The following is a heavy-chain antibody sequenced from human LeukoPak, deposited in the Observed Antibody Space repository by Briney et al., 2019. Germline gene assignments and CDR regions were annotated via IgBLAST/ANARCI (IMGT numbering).Heavy chain of an antibody. Sequence: GGSLRLSCAASGFTFSSYAMHWVRQAPGKGLEWVSLISWDGGSTYYADSVKGRFTISRDNSKNSLYLQMNSLRVEDTALYYCARGAPRGSQGWFDPWGQGTLVTVSS. CDR3: ARGAPRGSQGWFDP. D-gene: IGHD1-26*01. J-gene: IGHJ5*02. CDR1: GFTFSSYA. V-gene: IGHV3-43D*04. CDR2: ISWDGGST.